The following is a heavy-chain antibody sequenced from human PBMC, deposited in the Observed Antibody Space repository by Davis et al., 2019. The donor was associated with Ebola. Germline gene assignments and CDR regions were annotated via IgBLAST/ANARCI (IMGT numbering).Heavy chain of an antibody. Sequence: PGGSLRLSCAASGFTSSSSGFHWVRQAPGKGLEWVAVIGYDGTNKYYGDSVKGRFTISRDNSKNTLYLQMTSLRVEDTAVYYCAKPIHPGYSYGEFDSWGQGTLVTVSS. V-gene: IGHV3-30*02. D-gene: IGHD5-18*01. CDR3: AKPIHPGYSYGEFDS. CDR1: GFTSSSSG. J-gene: IGHJ4*02. CDR2: IGYDGTNK.